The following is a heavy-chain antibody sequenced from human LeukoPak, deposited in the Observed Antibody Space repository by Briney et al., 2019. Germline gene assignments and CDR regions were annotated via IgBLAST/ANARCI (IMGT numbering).Heavy chain of an antibody. CDR1: GFTLSSYA. D-gene: IGHD1-14*01. CDR2: IRDSDGRT. CDR3: AKSVNTETVDY. J-gene: IGHJ4*02. V-gene: IGHV3-23*01. Sequence: TGGSLRLSCAASGFTLSSYAMSWVRQTPGKGLECVSTIRDSDGRTYYADSVEGRYTISRDNSTNTLYLQMNSLRAGDTAIYYCAKSVNTETVDYWGQGTLVTVSS.